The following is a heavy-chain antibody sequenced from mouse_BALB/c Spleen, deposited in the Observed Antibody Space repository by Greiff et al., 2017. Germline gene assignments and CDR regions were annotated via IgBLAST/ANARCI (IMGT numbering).Heavy chain of an antibody. J-gene: IGHJ4*01. CDR3: ATYDGYYVGAMDY. CDR2: IWSGGST. Sequence: VQLLESGPGLVQPSQSLSITCTVSGFSLTSYGVHWVRQSPGKGLEWLGVIWSGGSTDYNAAFISRLSISKDNSKSQVFFKMNSLQANDTAIYYCATYDGYYVGAMDYWGQGTSVTVSS. CDR1: GFSLTSYG. D-gene: IGHD2-3*01. V-gene: IGHV2-2*02.